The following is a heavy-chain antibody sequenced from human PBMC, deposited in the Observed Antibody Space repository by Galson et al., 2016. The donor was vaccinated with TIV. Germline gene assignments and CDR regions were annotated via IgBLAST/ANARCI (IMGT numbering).Heavy chain of an antibody. CDR2: LSYDGSIP. D-gene: IGHD4-11*01. J-gene: IGHJ6*02. CDR3: AKNQYRYYSNSLYGMDV. Sequence: SLRLSCAASGFTFRNYGFHWVRQAPGKGLEWVAILSYDGSIPFYADSVKGRFTISRDNSQDILFLQMNSLRPDDTAVYHCAKNQYRYYSNSLYGMDVWGQGTTVTVSS. CDR1: GFTFRNYG. V-gene: IGHV3-30*18.